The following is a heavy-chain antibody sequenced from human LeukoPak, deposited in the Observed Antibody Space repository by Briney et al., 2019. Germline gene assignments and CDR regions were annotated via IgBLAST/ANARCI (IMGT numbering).Heavy chain of an antibody. Sequence: GGSLRLSCAASGFTFSSYAMSRVRQAPGKGLEWVSAISGSGGSTYYADSVKGRFTISRDNSKNTLYLQMNSLRAEDTAVYYCAKDGEIFGVVIGDENYFDYWGQGTLVTVSS. CDR1: GFTFSSYA. V-gene: IGHV3-23*01. D-gene: IGHD3-3*01. J-gene: IGHJ4*02. CDR3: AKDGEIFGVVIGDENYFDY. CDR2: ISGSGGST.